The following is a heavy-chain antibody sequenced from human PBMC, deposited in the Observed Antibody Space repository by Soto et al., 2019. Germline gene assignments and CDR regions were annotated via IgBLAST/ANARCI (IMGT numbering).Heavy chain of an antibody. V-gene: IGHV1-2*02. CDR3: ARGDFDSSANYYAGWFDP. Sequence: QVQLVQSGAEVKKPGASVKVSCKASGYTFTAYYMHWLRQATGQGLEWMGWINPNSGGTKYAQKFQGRVTMTNDTSISTAYMELSSLGSDDTAVYYCARGDFDSSANYYAGWFDPWGQGTLVTVSS. CDR1: GYTFTAYY. J-gene: IGHJ5*02. D-gene: IGHD3-22*01. CDR2: INPNSGGT.